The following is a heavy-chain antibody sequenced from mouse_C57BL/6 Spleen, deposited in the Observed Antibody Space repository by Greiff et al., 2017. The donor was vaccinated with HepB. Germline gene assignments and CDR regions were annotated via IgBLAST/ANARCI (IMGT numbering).Heavy chain of an antibody. D-gene: IGHD4-1*02. CDR3: ARSQLGRDFDY. V-gene: IGHV5-16*01. J-gene: IGHJ2*01. CDR2: INYDGSST. Sequence: EVKLMESEGGLVQPGSSMKLSCTASGFTFSDYYMAWVRQVPEKGLEWVANINYDGSSTYYLDSLKSRFIISRDNAKNILYLQMSSLKSEDTATYYCARSQLGRDFDYWGQGTTLTVSS. CDR1: GFTFSDYY.